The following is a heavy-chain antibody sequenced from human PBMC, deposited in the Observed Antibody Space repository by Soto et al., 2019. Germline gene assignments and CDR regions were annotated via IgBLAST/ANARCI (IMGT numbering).Heavy chain of an antibody. D-gene: IGHD3-3*01. CDR2: INPSGGST. Sequence: QVQLVQSGAEVKKPGASVKVSCKASGYTFTSYYMHWVRQAPGQGLEWMGIINPSGGSTSYAQKFHGRVTMTRDTSTSTVYMGLSSLRSEDTAVYYCARGGVHDFWSGYHDAFDIWGQGTMVTVSS. J-gene: IGHJ3*02. CDR1: GYTFTSYY. V-gene: IGHV1-46*03. CDR3: ARGGVHDFWSGYHDAFDI.